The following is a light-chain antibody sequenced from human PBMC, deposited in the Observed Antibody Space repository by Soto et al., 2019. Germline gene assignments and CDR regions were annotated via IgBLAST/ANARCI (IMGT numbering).Light chain of an antibody. Sequence: EIVLTQSPGTVSLSPGERATLSCRASQSISANYLAWYQQKPGQAPRLLIYGVSIRATGIPDRFTGSGSGPDFHLTISGLEPEDFAVYYCHQYGVLPKTFGQGTTVEIK. CDR2: GVS. CDR3: HQYGVLPKT. V-gene: IGKV3-20*01. J-gene: IGKJ1*01. CDR1: QSISANY.